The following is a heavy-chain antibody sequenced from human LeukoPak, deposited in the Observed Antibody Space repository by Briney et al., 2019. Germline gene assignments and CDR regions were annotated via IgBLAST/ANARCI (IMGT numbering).Heavy chain of an antibody. V-gene: IGHV3-23*01. CDR2: ISGSAGST. D-gene: IGHD6-19*01. CDR3: AKKAVAGYYYYYMDV. Sequence: GGSLRLSCAVSGFTFSSYAMSWVRQAPGKGLEWVSLISGSAGSTYYADSVKGRSTISRDNSKNTLYLQMNSLRPEDTAVYYCAKKAVAGYYYYYMDVWGKGTTVTVSS. CDR1: GFTFSSYA. J-gene: IGHJ6*03.